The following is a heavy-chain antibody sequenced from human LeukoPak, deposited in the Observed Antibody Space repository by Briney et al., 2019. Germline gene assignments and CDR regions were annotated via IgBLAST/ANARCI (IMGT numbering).Heavy chain of an antibody. V-gene: IGHV3-23*01. J-gene: IGHJ3*02. CDR1: TFSFRNFA. D-gene: IGHD1-26*01. CDR2: ISDNGHRT. CDR3: ARKKWEPTSNDAFDI. Sequence: GGSLRLSCAASTFSFRNFAMSWVRLAPGKGLEWVSGISDNGHRTDYADSVEGRFTISRDNSKNTLYLQMDSLRAEDTALYYCARKKWEPTSNDAFDIWGQGTMVTVSS.